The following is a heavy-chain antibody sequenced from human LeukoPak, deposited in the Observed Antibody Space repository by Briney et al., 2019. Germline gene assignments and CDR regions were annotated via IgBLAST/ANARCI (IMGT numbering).Heavy chain of an antibody. J-gene: IGHJ3*02. Sequence: NTSETLSLTCAVSGGSISSSNWWSWVRQPPGKGLEWIGEIYHSGSTNYNPSLKSRVTISVDKSKNQFSLKLSSVTAADTAVYYCARVDYYDSSGYHLTNPFDIWGQGTMVTVSS. CDR1: GGSISSSNW. CDR2: IYHSGST. D-gene: IGHD3-22*01. V-gene: IGHV4-4*02. CDR3: ARVDYYDSSGYHLTNPFDI.